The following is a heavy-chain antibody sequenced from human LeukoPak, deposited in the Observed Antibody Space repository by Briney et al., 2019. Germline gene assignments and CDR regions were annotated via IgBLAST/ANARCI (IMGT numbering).Heavy chain of an antibody. CDR1: GFTFSSYG. V-gene: IGHV3-33*01. J-gene: IGHJ4*02. CDR3: ARQCGAARPEFDY. Sequence: PGGSLRLSCAASGFTFSSYGMRWVRQAPGKGLEWVAVIWYDGSNKYYADSVKGRFTISRDNYKSTLYMQMTSLRAEDKAVYYCARQCGAARPEFDYWGQGTLVTVS. CDR2: IWYDGSNK. D-gene: IGHD6-6*01.